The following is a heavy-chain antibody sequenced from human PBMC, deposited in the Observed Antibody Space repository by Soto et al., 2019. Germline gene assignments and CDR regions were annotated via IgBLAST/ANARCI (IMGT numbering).Heavy chain of an antibody. J-gene: IGHJ4*02. CDR1: GFSLSTSGMC. Sequence: SGPTLVNPTQTLTLTCTFSGFSLSTSGMCVSWIRQPPGKALEWLALIDWDDDKYYSTSLKTRLTISKDTSKNQVVLTMTNMDPVDTATYYCARIRSYYDSSGYYYGSFDYWGQGTLVTVS. CDR2: IDWDDDK. CDR3: ARIRSYYDSSGYYYGSFDY. V-gene: IGHV2-70*01. D-gene: IGHD3-22*01.